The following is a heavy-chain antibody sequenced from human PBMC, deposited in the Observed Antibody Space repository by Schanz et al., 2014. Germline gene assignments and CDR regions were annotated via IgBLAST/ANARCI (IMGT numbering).Heavy chain of an antibody. CDR2: ISDSGDTA. CDR3: AKSLESCPGGRCSRGYFDY. D-gene: IGHD2-8*02. J-gene: IGHJ4*02. CDR1: GFTFTNYA. V-gene: IGHV3-23*01. Sequence: EVHLLESGGGLVQPGGSLRLSCAASGFTFTNYAMSWVRQAPGKGLEWVSLISDSGDTAYYADSVKGRFTISRDNFKGALYLQMSSLRAEDTAVYYCAKSLESCPGGRCSRGYFDYWGQGTLVIVSS.